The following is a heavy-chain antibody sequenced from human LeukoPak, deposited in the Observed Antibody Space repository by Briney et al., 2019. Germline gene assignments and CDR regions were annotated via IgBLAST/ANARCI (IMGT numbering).Heavy chain of an antibody. Sequence: SETLSLTCAAYGGSFSGYYWSWIRLPPGKGLEWIGEINHSGSTNYNPSLKSRVTISVDTSKNQFSLKLSSVTAADTAVYYCAREPISKADAFDIWGQGTMVTVSS. V-gene: IGHV4-34*01. J-gene: IGHJ3*02. CDR3: AREPISKADAFDI. CDR1: GGSFSGYY. CDR2: INHSGST. D-gene: IGHD1-14*01.